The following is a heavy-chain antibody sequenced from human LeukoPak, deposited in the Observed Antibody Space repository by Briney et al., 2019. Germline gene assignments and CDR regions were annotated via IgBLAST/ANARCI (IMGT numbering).Heavy chain of an antibody. D-gene: IGHD6-6*01. CDR3: ARLTRLSTSTDGYYLDY. CDR1: GDSISSYY. Sequence: SETLSLTCTVSGDSISSYYWSWIRQPAGKGLEWIGYIYTSGRTNYIPSLKGRVTISIDTSKNLFSLKLSSVTAADSAVYYCARLTRLSTSTDGYYLDYCGQGPLVMVSS. J-gene: IGHJ4*02. CDR2: IYTSGRT. V-gene: IGHV4-4*09.